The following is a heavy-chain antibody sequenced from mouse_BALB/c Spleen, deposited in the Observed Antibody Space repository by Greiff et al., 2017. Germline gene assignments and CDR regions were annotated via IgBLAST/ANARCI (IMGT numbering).Heavy chain of an antibody. Sequence: EVQGVESGAELVKPGASVKLSCTASGFNIKDTYMHWVKQRPEQGLEWIGRIDPANGNTKYDPKFQGKATITADTSSNTAYLQLSSLTSEDTAVYYCARVYYRYDWFAYWGQGTLVTVSA. CDR3: ARVYYRYDWFAY. D-gene: IGHD2-14*01. CDR1: GFNIKDTY. CDR2: IDPANGNT. V-gene: IGHV14-3*02. J-gene: IGHJ3*01.